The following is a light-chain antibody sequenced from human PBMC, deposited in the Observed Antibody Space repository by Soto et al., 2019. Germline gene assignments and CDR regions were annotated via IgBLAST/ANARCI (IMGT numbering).Light chain of an antibody. V-gene: IGLV2-8*01. CDR3: SSYTGGNPSYV. CDR2: EVT. Sequence: QSVLTQPPSSSRSPGQSVTIPCTATRNDVGGYDYVSWYQQHPGEAPKLMIYEVTIRPSGVSGRFSGSKSGNTASLTVSGLQAEDEADYYCSSYTGGNPSYVFGIGTQVTVL. CDR1: RNDVGGYDY. J-gene: IGLJ1*01.